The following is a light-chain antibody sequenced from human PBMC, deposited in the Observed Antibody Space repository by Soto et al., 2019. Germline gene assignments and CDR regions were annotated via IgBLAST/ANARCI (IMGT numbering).Light chain of an antibody. V-gene: IGKV3-15*01. J-gene: IGKJ5*01. Sequence: EIVMTQSPATPSLSPGERATLSCRASQSVSNNLAWYQHKLGQAPRLLIYGASTRATGIPARFSGSGSGTEFTLTISSLQSEDFAVYYCQQYNNWPPVTFGQGTRLEIK. CDR1: QSVSNN. CDR3: QQYNNWPPVT. CDR2: GAS.